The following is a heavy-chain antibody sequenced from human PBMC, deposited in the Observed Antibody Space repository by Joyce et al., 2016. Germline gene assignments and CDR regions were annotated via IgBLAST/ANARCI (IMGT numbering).Heavy chain of an antibody. J-gene: IGHJ6*02. CDR3: ARGGISYYYAMDV. D-gene: IGHD3-16*01. V-gene: IGHV3-21*01. Sequence: QLVESGGGVVKAGGSLRLSCEASGCTFSSSSMSWFRQAPGKGLEWVAAISATSYYKFHAETVRGRFTVSRDNAKKTLYLQMNSLRAEDSAVFYCARGGISYYYAMDVWGQGTTVTVSS. CDR2: ISATSYYK. CDR1: GCTFSSSS.